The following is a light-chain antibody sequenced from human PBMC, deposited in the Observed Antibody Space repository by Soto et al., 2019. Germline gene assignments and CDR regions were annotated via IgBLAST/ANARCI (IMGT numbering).Light chain of an antibody. V-gene: IGKV1-39*01. Sequence: DIQMTQYKSSLSASVGDRVTITFRSSQSIVTYLNWYLQKPGKAPKLLIYAASNLQSGVPSRFSGSGSGTDFTLTISSLQPEDFATYFCQQSYSTPPWPFGQ. CDR1: QSIVTY. CDR3: QQSYSTPPWP. J-gene: IGKJ1*01. CDR2: AAS.